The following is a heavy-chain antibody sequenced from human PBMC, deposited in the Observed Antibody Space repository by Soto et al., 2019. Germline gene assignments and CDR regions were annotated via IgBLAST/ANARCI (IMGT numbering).Heavy chain of an antibody. Sequence: PSESLSLTGTFAPGAISSGGYYWSWICQPPGNGLEWLGYLYYSGSTYYNPALKSRVIISVDTSKNQCSRKLSSVTGVDTAVYSCAGLAYYYDSSANRSEYWGRGTMFGASS. CDR2: LYYSGST. J-gene: IGHJ4*01. CDR3: AGLAYYYDSSANRSEY. CDR1: PGAISSGGYY. D-gene: IGHD3-22*01. V-gene: IGHV4-30-4*01.